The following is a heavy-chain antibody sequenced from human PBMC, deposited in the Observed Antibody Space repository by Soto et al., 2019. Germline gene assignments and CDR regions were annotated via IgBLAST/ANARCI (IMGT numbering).Heavy chain of an antibody. CDR3: AMGTGTTLRGGFDY. V-gene: IGHV1-69*01. J-gene: IGHJ4*02. D-gene: IGHD1-7*01. CDR2: IIPIFGTA. CDR1: GGTFSSYA. Sequence: QVQLVQSGAEVKKPGSSVKVSCKASGGTFSSYAISWVRQAPGQGLEWMGGIIPIFGTANYAQKFQGRVTITADESTSTAYMELSSLRPEDKAVDYYAMGTGTTLRGGFDYWGQGTLVTVSS.